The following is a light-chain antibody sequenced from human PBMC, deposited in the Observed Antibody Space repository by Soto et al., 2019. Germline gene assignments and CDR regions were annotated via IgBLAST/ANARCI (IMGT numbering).Light chain of an antibody. V-gene: IGKV3-20*01. CDR3: QHYGSSWT. J-gene: IGKJ1*01. Sequence: EIVLTQSPGTLSLSPVERATLSCRASQSVSSSYLAWYQQKAGQAPRLLIYGASNRATGIPDRFSGSGSGTDFILTISRLEPEDFAVYYCQHYGSSWTFGQGTKVDIK. CDR1: QSVSSSY. CDR2: GAS.